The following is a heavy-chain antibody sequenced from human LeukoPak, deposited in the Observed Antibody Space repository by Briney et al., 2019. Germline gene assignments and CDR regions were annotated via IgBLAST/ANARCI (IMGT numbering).Heavy chain of an antibody. J-gene: IGHJ6*03. CDR1: GGSISSGSYY. CDR2: IYASGTT. CDR3: ARGAYYYYMDV. Sequence: SETLSLTCTVSGGSISSGSYYWNWIRQPAGKGLEWIGRIYASGTTNYNPSLKSRVTISVDTSKNQFSLKLSSVTAADTAVYYCARGAYYYYMDVWGKGTSVTVSS. V-gene: IGHV4-61*02.